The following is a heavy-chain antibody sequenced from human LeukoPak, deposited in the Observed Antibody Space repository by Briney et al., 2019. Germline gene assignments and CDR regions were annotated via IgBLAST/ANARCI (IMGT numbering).Heavy chain of an antibody. D-gene: IGHD2-15*01. V-gene: IGHV4-34*01. Sequence: SETLSLTCAVYGGSFSGYYWSWIRQPPGKGLEWIGEINHSGSTNYNPSLKGRVTISVDTSKNQFSLKLSSVTAADTAVYYCARGGVQGYCSGGSCPLDYWGQGTLVTVSS. CDR3: ARGGVQGYCSGGSCPLDY. J-gene: IGHJ4*02. CDR2: INHSGST. CDR1: GGSFSGYY.